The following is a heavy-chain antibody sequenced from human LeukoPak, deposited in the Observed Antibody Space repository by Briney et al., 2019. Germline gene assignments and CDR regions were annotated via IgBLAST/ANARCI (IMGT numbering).Heavy chain of an antibody. J-gene: IGHJ4*02. D-gene: IGHD3-3*01. CDR3: ARVRYRRYDFWSGRRGNYFDY. CDR2: ISAYNGNT. Sequence: ASVKVSCKASGYTFTSYVISWVRQAPGQGLEWMGWISAYNGNTNYAQKLQGRVTMTTDTSTSTAYMELRSLRSDDTAVYYCARVRYRRYDFWSGRRGNYFDYWGQGTLVTVSS. CDR1: GYTFTSYV. V-gene: IGHV1-18*01.